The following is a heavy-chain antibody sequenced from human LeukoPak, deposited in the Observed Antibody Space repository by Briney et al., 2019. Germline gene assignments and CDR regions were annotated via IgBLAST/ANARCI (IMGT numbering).Heavy chain of an antibody. CDR2: MNPNSGNT. J-gene: IGHJ4*02. Sequence: ASVKVSCKASGYTFTSYDINWVRQAAGQGLEWMGYMNPNSGNTVYAQKFQGRVTITSSTSISTAYMELSSLTSEDTAVYYCARDNPLGHWGQGTLVTVSS. CDR3: ARDNPLGH. V-gene: IGHV1-8*03. D-gene: IGHD5-24*01. CDR1: GYTFTSYD.